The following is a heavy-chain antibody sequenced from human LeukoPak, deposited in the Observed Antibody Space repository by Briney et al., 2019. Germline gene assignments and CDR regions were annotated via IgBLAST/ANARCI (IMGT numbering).Heavy chain of an antibody. CDR3: ATDRKVGAGVPRFDY. CDR2: INQDGSET. CDR1: GFPFTNYW. V-gene: IGHV3-7*01. Sequence: GGSLRLSCAASGFPFTNYWMIWVRQAPGKRPEWVGNINQDGSETDYVDSVKGRFSMSRDNAKTSLYLQMNSLRAEDTAVYYCATDRKVGAGVPRFDYWGQGALVTVPS. D-gene: IGHD1-26*01. J-gene: IGHJ4*02.